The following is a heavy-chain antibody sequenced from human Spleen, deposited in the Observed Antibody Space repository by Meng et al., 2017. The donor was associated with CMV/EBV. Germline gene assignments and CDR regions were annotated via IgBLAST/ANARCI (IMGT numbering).Heavy chain of an antibody. CDR1: GDSVSSNSAA. Sequence: SCAISGDSVSSNSAAWNWIRQSPSRGLEWLGRTYYRSKWYNDYAVSVKSRITINPDTSKNQFSLQLNSVTPEDTAVYYCARGRGYCSSTSCYSPYNWFDPWGQGTLVTVSS. CDR2: TYYRSKWYN. V-gene: IGHV6-1*01. D-gene: IGHD2-2*02. J-gene: IGHJ5*02. CDR3: ARGRGYCSSTSCYSPYNWFDP.